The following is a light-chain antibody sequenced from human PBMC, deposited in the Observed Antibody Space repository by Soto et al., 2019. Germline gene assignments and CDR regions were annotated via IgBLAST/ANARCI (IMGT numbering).Light chain of an antibody. CDR2: VNSDGSH. CDR1: SEHSHYA. Sequence: QPVLTQSPSASASPGASVKLSCTLSSEHSHYAIAWHQQQPEKGPRYLMKVNSDGSHNRGDGIPDRFSGSSSGAERYLTISSLQPDDEADYYCQTWGTGIRVFGGGTKLTVL. J-gene: IGLJ3*02. CDR3: QTWGTGIRV. V-gene: IGLV4-69*01.